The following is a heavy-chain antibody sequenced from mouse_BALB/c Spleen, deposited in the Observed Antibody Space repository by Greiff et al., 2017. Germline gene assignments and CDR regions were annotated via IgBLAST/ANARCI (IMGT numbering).Heavy chain of an antibody. V-gene: IGHV5-12-2*01. D-gene: IGHD3-1*01. J-gene: IGHJ2*01. CDR3: ARLQLELRSFDD. CDR2: ISNGGGST. CDR1: GFTFSSYT. Sequence: EVKLVESGGGLVQPGGSLKLSCAASGFTFSSYTMSWVRQTPEKRLEWVAYISNGGGSTYYPDTVKGRFTISRDNAKNTLYLQMSSLKSEDTAMYYCARLQLELRSFDDWGQGTTLTVSS.